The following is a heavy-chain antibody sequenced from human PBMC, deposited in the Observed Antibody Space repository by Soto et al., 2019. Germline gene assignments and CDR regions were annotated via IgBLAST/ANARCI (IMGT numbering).Heavy chain of an antibody. V-gene: IGHV4-31*03. Sequence: QVQLQESGPGLVKPSQTLSLTCTVSGGSISSGGYYWSWIRQHPGKGLEWIGYIYYSGSTYYNPSLKSRVTISVETSKNQFSLKLSSVTAADTAVYYCARETAAAGTGWFDPWGQGTLVTVSS. D-gene: IGHD6-13*01. CDR1: GGSISSGGYY. J-gene: IGHJ5*02. CDR3: ARETAAAGTGWFDP. CDR2: IYYSGST.